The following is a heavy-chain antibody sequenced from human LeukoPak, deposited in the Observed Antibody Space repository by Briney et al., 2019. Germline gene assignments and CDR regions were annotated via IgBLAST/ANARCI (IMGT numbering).Heavy chain of an antibody. V-gene: IGHV3-23*01. CDR3: ARPPSDNLLTGSLYYFDN. Sequence: GGSLRLSCAASGFSFSSCAVSWVRQAPGKGLEWVSGISGSGDSTDYADSVKGRFTISRDNSKNTLYLQINSLRAEDTAVYYCARPPSDNLLTGSLYYFDNWGQGTLVTVSS. CDR2: ISGSGDST. CDR1: GFSFSSCA. D-gene: IGHD3-9*01. J-gene: IGHJ4*02.